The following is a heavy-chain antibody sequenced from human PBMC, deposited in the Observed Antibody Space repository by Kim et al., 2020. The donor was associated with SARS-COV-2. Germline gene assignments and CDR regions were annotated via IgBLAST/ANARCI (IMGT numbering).Heavy chain of an antibody. CDR1: GFTFSSYG. Sequence: GGSLRLSCAASGFTFSSYGMHWVRQAPGKGLEWVAVISYDGSNKYYADSVKGRFTISRDNSKNTLYLQMNSLRAEDTAVYYCAKDRDYGDYGDYFDYWGQGTLVTVSS. CDR3: AKDRDYGDYGDYFDY. V-gene: IGHV3-30*18. D-gene: IGHD4-17*01. J-gene: IGHJ4*02. CDR2: ISYDGSNK.